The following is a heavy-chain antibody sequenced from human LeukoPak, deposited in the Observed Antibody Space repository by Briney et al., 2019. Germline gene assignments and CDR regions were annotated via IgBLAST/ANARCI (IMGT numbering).Heavy chain of an antibody. CDR2: IYHSGST. CDR1: GGSISSGGYS. CDR3: ARLAAGRWFDP. Sequence: SQTLSLTCAVSGGSISSGGYSWSWIRQPPGKGLEWIGYIYHSGSTYYNPSLKSRVTIPVDRSKNQFSLKLSSVTAADTAVYYCARLAAGRWFDPWGQGTLVTVSS. V-gene: IGHV4-30-2*01. J-gene: IGHJ5*02. D-gene: IGHD6-13*01.